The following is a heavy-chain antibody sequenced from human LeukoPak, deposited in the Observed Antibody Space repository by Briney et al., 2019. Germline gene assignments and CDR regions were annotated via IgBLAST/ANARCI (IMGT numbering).Heavy chain of an antibody. Sequence: PSETLSLTCAVSGGSINRPTYYWGWIRQPPGKGLEWIGNIYYSGSTYYNPSLESRLTMSVNTSKKQFSLQLRSATATDTAVYYCVCNPFGHPFDNWGQGILVTVSS. J-gene: IGHJ4*02. D-gene: IGHD3-16*01. CDR3: VCNPFGHPFDN. CDR2: IYYSGST. CDR1: GGSINRPTYY. V-gene: IGHV4-39*01.